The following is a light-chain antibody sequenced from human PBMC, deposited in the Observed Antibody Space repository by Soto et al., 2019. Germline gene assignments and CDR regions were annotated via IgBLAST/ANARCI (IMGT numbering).Light chain of an antibody. Sequence: QSALTQPASVSGSPGQSVTISCSGNAGSYQLVSWSQQHPGKAPKLILYNVTRRPSGVSNRFSGFKSGTTASLKIPGLQAEDEADYYCCSFVGVTNDVFGNGTKLTVL. CDR2: NVT. J-gene: IGLJ1*01. CDR1: GNAGSYQL. V-gene: IGLV2-23*02. CDR3: CSFVGVTNDV.